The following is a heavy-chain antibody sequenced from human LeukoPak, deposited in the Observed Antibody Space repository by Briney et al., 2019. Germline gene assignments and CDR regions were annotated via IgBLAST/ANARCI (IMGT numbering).Heavy chain of an antibody. Sequence: GGSLRLSCAASGFTFSDYYMSWIRQAPGKGLEWVSYISSSGSTIYYADSVKGRFTISRDNAKNSLYLQMNSLRAEDTAVYYCRFDILTGYYIPLGEDAFDIWGQGTMVTVSS. J-gene: IGHJ3*02. CDR2: ISSSGSTI. V-gene: IGHV3-11*01. D-gene: IGHD3-9*01. CDR1: GFTFSDYY. CDR3: RFDILTGYYIPLGEDAFDI.